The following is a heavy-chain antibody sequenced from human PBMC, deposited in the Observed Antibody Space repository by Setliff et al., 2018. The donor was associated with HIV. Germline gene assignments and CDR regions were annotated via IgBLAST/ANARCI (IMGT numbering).Heavy chain of an antibody. J-gene: IGHJ6*02. CDR3: ARDTAELLGLYYHYGMDV. Sequence: GGSLRLSCAASGFTFSSYSMNWVRQAPGKGLEWVSSISSSSSYIYYADSVKGRFTISRDNAKNSLYLQMDSLRAEDTAVYYCARDTAELLGLYYHYGMDVWGQGTTVTVSS. V-gene: IGHV3-21*01. D-gene: IGHD1-26*01. CDR1: GFTFSSYS. CDR2: ISSSSSYI.